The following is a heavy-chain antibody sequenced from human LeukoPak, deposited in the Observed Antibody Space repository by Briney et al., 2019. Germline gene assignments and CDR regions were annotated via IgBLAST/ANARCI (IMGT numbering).Heavy chain of an antibody. CDR3: ARGRNYYDSSGYYYFQH. J-gene: IGHJ1*01. Sequence: SETLSLTCAVDGGSFSGYYWSWIRQPPGKGLEWIGEINHSGSTNYNPSLKSRVTISVDTSKNQFSLKLSSVTAADTAVYYCARGRNYYDSSGYYYFQHWGQGTLVTVSS. V-gene: IGHV4-34*01. CDR2: INHSGST. D-gene: IGHD3-22*01. CDR1: GGSFSGYY.